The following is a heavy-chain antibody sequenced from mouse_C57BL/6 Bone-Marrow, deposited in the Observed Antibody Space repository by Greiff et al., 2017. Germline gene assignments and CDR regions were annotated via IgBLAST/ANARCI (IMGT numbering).Heavy chain of an antibody. CDR1: GYTFTSYG. CDR3: AWSTVVATLDYAMDY. D-gene: IGHD1-1*01. CDR2: INPRSGNT. V-gene: IGHV1-81*01. J-gene: IGHJ4*01. Sequence: VQLQQPGAELVRPGASVKLSCKASGYTFTSYGISWVKQRTGQGLEWIGEINPRSGNTYYNEKFKGKATLTADKSSSTAYMELRSLTSEDSAVYCCAWSTVVATLDYAMDYWGQGTAVTVSS.